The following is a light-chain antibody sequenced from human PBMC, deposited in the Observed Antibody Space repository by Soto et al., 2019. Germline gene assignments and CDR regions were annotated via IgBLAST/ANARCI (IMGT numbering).Light chain of an antibody. V-gene: IGKV3-20*01. CDR3: QQYSNSPQWT. J-gene: IGKJ1*01. CDR1: QSVSSSY. Sequence: EIVLTQSPGTLSLSPGERATLSCRASQSVSSSYLAWYQQKPGQAPRLLIYGASSRATGIPDRFSGSGSGTDFTLTISRLEPEDFAVYYCQQYSNSPQWTFGQGTKVEIK. CDR2: GAS.